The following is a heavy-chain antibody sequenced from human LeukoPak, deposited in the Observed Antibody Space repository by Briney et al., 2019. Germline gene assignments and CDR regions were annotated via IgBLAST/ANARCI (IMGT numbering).Heavy chain of an antibody. V-gene: IGHV3-21*01. CDR1: GFTFSSYS. Sequence: PGGSLRLSCAASGFTFSSYSMNWVRQAPGKGLEWVSSISSSSYIYYADSVKGRFTISRDNAKNSLYLQMNSLRAEDTAVYYCARDLSLDYGDYIFDYWGQGTLVTVSS. J-gene: IGHJ4*02. CDR3: ARDLSLDYGDYIFDY. CDR2: ISSSSYI. D-gene: IGHD4-17*01.